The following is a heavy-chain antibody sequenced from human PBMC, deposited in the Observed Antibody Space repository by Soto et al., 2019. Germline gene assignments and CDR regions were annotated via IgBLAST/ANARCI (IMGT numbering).Heavy chain of an antibody. Sequence: QVQLQQWGAGLLKPSETLSLTCAVYGGPLSGNYWSWIRQPPGKGLEWIGEINHSGSTIYNPSLKRRVTISVDTSKYLFSLNLGSVTAADTALYYCARERDYGMDVWGQGTTVTVSS. CDR2: INHSGST. J-gene: IGHJ6*02. V-gene: IGHV4-34*01. CDR1: GGPLSGNY. CDR3: ARERDYGMDV.